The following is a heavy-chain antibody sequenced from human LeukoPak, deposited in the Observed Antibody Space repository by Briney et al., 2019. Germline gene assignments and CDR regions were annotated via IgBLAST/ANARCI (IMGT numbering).Heavy chain of an antibody. CDR1: GGTFSSYA. D-gene: IGHD1-1*01. Sequence: SVKVSCKASGGTFSSYAISWVRQAPGQRLEWMGRIIPIFGTANYAQKFQGRVTITTDESTSTAYMELSSLRSEDTAVYYCARVNWNDEGFDYWGQGTLVTVSS. V-gene: IGHV1-69*05. J-gene: IGHJ4*02. CDR3: ARVNWNDEGFDY. CDR2: IIPIFGTA.